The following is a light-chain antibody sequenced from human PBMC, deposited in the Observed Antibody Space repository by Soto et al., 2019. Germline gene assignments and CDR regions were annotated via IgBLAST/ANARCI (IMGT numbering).Light chain of an antibody. CDR3: HQYAYSPLT. J-gene: IGKJ4*01. Sequence: EIVLTQSPGTLSLSPGESATLSCRASQSVPKNYLAWFQHKPGQAPRLLIYDASNRATGVPDRFSGSGSGTDFTLTVSRLEPEDFAVFYCHQYAYSPLTFGGGTKVDIK. CDR2: DAS. CDR1: QSVPKNY. V-gene: IGKV3-20*01.